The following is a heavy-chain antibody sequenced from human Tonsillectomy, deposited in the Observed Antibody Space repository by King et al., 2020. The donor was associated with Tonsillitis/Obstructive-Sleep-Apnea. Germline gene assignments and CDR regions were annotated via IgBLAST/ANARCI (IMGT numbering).Heavy chain of an antibody. CDR1: VGSFSDYF. J-gene: IGHJ5*02. Sequence: VQLQQWGAGLLKPSETLSLTCAVYVGSFSDYFWSWIRQPPGKGLEWIGEINHRGSTNYNPSLKSRVSILVDTSKNQFSLKLSSVTAADMAVYYCARGSLGCGVVNGLRTWFDPWGQGTLVTVSS. CDR2: INHRGST. V-gene: IGHV4-34*01. CDR3: ARGSLGCGVVNGLRTWFDP. D-gene: IGHD3-3*01.